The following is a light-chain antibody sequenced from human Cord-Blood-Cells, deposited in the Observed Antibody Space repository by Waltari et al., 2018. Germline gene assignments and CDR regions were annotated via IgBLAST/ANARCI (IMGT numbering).Light chain of an antibody. J-gene: IGKJ2*01. Sequence: DIQMTQSQSSLSASLGDRVTITCRASQSISSYLNWYQQKPGKAPKLLIYAASSLQSGVPSRFSGSGSGTDFTLTISSLQPEDFATYYCQQSYSTPYTFGQGTKLESK. CDR2: AAS. CDR1: QSISSY. V-gene: IGKV1-39*01. CDR3: QQSYSTPYT.